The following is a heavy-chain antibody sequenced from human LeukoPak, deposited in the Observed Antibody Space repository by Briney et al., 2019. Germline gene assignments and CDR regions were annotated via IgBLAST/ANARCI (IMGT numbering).Heavy chain of an antibody. CDR1: GFTFDDYA. D-gene: IGHD3-22*01. V-gene: IGHV3-9*01. CDR2: VSWNSGSI. Sequence: GGSLRLSCAASGFTFDDYAMHWVRQAPGKGLEGVSGVSWNSGSIAYADSVKGRFTISRDHDKNSLHLPMNRLRAEHTALYYCAKGSDRSGYSLFEYSGQGTLVTVSS. CDR3: AKGSDRSGYSLFEY. J-gene: IGHJ4*02.